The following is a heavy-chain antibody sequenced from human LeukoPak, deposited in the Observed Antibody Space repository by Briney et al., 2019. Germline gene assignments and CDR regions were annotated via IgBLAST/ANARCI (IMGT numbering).Heavy chain of an antibody. V-gene: IGHV3-53*01. CDR3: ARGTRSSGYYFDY. D-gene: IGHD3-22*01. J-gene: IGHJ4*02. CDR1: GFTVSSNY. CDR2: IYSGGST. Sequence: GGSLRLSCAASGFTVSSNYMSWVRQAPGKGLEWASVIYSGGSTYYADSVKGRFTISRDNSKNTLYLQMNSLRAEDTAVYYCARGTRSSGYYFDYWGQGTLVTVSS.